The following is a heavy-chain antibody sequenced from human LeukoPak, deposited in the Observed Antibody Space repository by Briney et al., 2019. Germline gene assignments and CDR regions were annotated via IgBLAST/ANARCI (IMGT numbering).Heavy chain of an antibody. D-gene: IGHD3-3*01. CDR3: ARHDWFDP. CDR2: ISYDGSNK. Sequence: GRSLRLSCAASGFTFSSYAMHWVRQAPGKGLEWVAVISYDGSNKYYADSVKGRFTISRDNSKNTLYLQMNSLRAEDTAVYYCARHDWFDPWGQGTLVTVSS. J-gene: IGHJ5*02. CDR1: GFTFSSYA. V-gene: IGHV3-30*14.